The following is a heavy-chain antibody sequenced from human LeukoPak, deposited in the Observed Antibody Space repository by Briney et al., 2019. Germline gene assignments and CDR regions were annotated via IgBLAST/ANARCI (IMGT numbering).Heavy chain of an antibody. D-gene: IGHD3-3*01. J-gene: IGHJ5*02. Sequence: SETLSLTCAVYGGSFSGYYWSWIRQPPGKGLEWIGEINHSGSTNYNPSPKSRVTISVDTSKNQFSLKLSSVTAADTAVYYCARAENYDFWSGYYNHRPNNWFDPWGQGTLVTVSS. CDR1: GGSFSGYY. CDR2: INHSGST. V-gene: IGHV4-34*01. CDR3: ARAENYDFWSGYYNHRPNNWFDP.